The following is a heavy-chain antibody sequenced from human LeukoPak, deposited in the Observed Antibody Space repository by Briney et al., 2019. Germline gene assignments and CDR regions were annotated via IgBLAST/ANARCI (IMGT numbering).Heavy chain of an antibody. CDR2: SRDKAKSYTT. CDR3: VRVGSVAGSDYLDY. D-gene: IGHD6-19*01. V-gene: IGHV3-72*01. CDR1: GFTFSDHF. J-gene: IGHJ4*02. Sequence: GGSLNLSCAVSGFTFSDHFLDWVRQAPGKGLEWVGRSRDKAKSYTTEYAASVKGRFNISRDDSKNSLYLQMNSLKTEDTAVYYCVRVGSVAGSDYLDYWGQGTLVTVSS.